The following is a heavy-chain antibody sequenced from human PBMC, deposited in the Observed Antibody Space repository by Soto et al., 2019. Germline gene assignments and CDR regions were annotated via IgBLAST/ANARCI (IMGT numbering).Heavy chain of an antibody. CDR3: AREDDGGDRDYYGLDV. D-gene: IGHD2-21*02. CDR2: IHYSGSI. J-gene: IGHJ6*02. CDR1: GGSISTDHYH. V-gene: IGHV4-30-4*01. Sequence: QVQLQESGPGLVRPSQTLSLTCTVSGGSISTDHYHWTWIRQAPGKGLEWIGYIHYSGSIQFNPSLQSRVSMSVDTSKNLFSLRLSAVTAADTGVYFCAREDDGGDRDYYGLDVWGQGTTVTVSS.